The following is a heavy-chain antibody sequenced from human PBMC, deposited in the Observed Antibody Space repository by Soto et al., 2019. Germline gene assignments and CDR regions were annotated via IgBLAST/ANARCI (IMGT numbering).Heavy chain of an antibody. D-gene: IGHD1-26*01. J-gene: IGHJ2*01. CDR2: IIPIFGTA. V-gene: IGHV1-69*12. Sequence: QVQRVQSGAEVKKPGSSVKVSCKASGGTFSSYAISWVRQAPGQGLEWMGGIIPIFGTANYAQKFQGRVTITADAATSNAYMELSSLRSEDTAVYYCATMGATGYFDLWGRGTLVTVSS. CDR1: GGTFSSYA. CDR3: ATMGATGYFDL.